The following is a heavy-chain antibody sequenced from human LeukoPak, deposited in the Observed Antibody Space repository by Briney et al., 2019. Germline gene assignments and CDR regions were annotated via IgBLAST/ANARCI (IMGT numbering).Heavy chain of an antibody. CDR3: AKRAVAGTLHYFDY. Sequence: GGSLRLSCAASGFTFSSYGMHWVRRAPGKGLEWVAVISYDGSNKYYADSVKGRFTISRDNSKNTLYLQMNSLRAEDTAVYYCAKRAVAGTLHYFDYWGQGTLITVSS. D-gene: IGHD6-19*01. CDR1: GFTFSSYG. J-gene: IGHJ4*02. CDR2: ISYDGSNK. V-gene: IGHV3-30*18.